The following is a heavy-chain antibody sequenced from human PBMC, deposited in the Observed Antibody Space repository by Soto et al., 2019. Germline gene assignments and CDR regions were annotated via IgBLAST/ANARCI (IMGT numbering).Heavy chain of an antibody. CDR1: GFTFSSYA. CDR2: ISGSGGST. D-gene: IGHD6-13*01. CDR3: AKDIRAAAGFALYYYGMDV. Sequence: PGGSLRLSCAASGFTFSSYAMSWVLQGPGKRLEWVSAISGSGGSTYYADSVKGRFTISRDNAKNTLYLQMNSLRAEDTAVHYCAKDIRAAAGFALYYYGMDVWGQGTTVTVSS. V-gene: IGHV3-23*01. J-gene: IGHJ6*02.